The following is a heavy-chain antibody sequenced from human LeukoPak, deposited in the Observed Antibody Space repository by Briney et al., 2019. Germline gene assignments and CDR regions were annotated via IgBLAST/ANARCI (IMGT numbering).Heavy chain of an antibody. Sequence: SETLSLTCTVSGDSISSSSYYWGWIRQPPGKGLEWIGSIFYSGTTSYNPSLKSRVTISVDTSKNQLSLKLSSVTAADTAVFYCATYSSSWYFFDYWGQGTLVTVYS. D-gene: IGHD6-13*01. V-gene: IGHV4-39*01. CDR1: GDSISSSSYY. CDR3: ATYSSSWYFFDY. J-gene: IGHJ4*02. CDR2: IFYSGTT.